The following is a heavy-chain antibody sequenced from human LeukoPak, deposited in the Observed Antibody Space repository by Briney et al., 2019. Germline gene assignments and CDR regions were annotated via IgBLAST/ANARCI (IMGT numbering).Heavy chain of an antibody. D-gene: IGHD6-19*01. CDR1: GGSISSYY. CDR2: IYTSGST. V-gene: IGHV4-4*07. CDR3: ARGQWVVSLPLSYWYFDL. J-gene: IGHJ2*01. Sequence: SETLSLTCTVSGGSISSYYWSWIRQPAGKGLEWIGRIYTSGSTNYNPSLKSRVTMSVDTSKNQFSLKLSSVTAADTAVYYCARGQWVVSLPLSYWYFDLWGRGTLVTVSS.